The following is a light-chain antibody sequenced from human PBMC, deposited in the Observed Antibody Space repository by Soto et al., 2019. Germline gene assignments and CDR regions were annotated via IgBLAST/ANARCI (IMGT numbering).Light chain of an antibody. CDR3: QQRFTTPYT. J-gene: IGKJ2*01. V-gene: IGKV1-39*01. Sequence: DIQMTQSPSSLSASVGDRVTLTSRASQSVRTYLNWYQRKPGKAPKVLIYGASALQSGVPSRFSGSGSGTDFTLTVSSLQPEDFATYYCQQRFTTPYTLGQGTKLEIK. CDR2: GAS. CDR1: QSVRTY.